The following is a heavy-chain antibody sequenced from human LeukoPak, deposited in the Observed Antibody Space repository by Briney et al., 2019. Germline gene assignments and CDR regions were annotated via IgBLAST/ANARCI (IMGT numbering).Heavy chain of an antibody. J-gene: IGHJ4*02. CDR3: AKVAGGVLGYCSSTSCYQLDY. CDR1: GHTFTGYY. Sequence: ASVKVSCKASGHTFTGYYIHWVRQAPGQGLEWMGWINPNSGGTNYAQKFQGRVTMTRDTPISTAYMELSSLRSDGTAVYYCAKVAGGVLGYCSSTSCYQLDYWGQGTLVTVSS. D-gene: IGHD2-2*01. V-gene: IGHV1-2*02. CDR2: INPNSGGT.